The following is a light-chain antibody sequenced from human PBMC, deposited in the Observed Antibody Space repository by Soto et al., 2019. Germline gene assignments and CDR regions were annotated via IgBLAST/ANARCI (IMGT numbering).Light chain of an antibody. J-gene: IGKJ3*01. CDR3: QKHTSAPQVT. CDR2: AAS. Sequence: DIQMTQSPSSLSASVGDRVTITCRARQGINNYLAWYQQKPGKAPKLLIDAASTLQSGVPSRFSGRGSGTDFTLTISRLQPEDVATYYAQKHTSAPQVTFGPGTKV. CDR1: QGINNY. V-gene: IGKV1-27*01.